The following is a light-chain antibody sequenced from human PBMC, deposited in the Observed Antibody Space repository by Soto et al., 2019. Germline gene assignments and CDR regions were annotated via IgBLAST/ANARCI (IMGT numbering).Light chain of an antibody. CDR2: DLS. CDR1: QGISNF. Sequence: DTQMTQSPSSLSASVGDRVTITCRASQGISNFLAWYQQKPGKVPKLLIYDLSTLRSGVPSRFSGSVSGTDFTLTIRSLQPEDFATYYCQSYDSVPWTFGQGTKVEIK. CDR3: QSYDSVPWT. J-gene: IGKJ1*01. V-gene: IGKV1-27*01.